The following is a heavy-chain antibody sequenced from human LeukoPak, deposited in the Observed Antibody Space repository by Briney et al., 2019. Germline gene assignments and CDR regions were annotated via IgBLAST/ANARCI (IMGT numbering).Heavy chain of an antibody. CDR2: IYYSGST. D-gene: IGHD3-3*01. CDR1: GFTFSSYE. J-gene: IGHJ6*03. Sequence: GSLRLSCAASGFTFSSYEMNWVRQPPGKGLEWIGSIYYSGSTYYNPSLKSRVTISVDTSKNQFSLKLSSVTAADTAVYYCARGSYYDFWSGPYYYYYMDVWGKGTTVTVSS. CDR3: ARGSYYDFWSGPYYYYYMDV. V-gene: IGHV4-39*01.